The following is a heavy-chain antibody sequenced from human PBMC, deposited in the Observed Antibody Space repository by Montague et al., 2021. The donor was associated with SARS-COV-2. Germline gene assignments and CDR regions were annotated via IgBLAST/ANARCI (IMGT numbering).Heavy chain of an antibody. CDR2: IFKNGKT. V-gene: IGHV4-59*08. D-gene: IGHD3-22*01. CDR3: ARYYERSLNV. J-gene: IGHJ6*02. Sequence: SETLSLTCTVSGGSITNDDWSWIRQPPGKGLEWIVNIFKNGKTDYNPSLKSRVIISVDTSKNQFSLKLTSVTAADTAVYYCARYYERSLNVWGQGTTVTVSS. CDR1: GGSITNDD.